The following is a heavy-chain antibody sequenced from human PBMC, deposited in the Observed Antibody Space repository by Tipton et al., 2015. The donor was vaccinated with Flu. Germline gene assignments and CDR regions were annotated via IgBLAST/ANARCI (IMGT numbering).Heavy chain of an antibody. CDR2: INHSGST. V-gene: IGHV4-34*01. J-gene: IGHJ4*02. D-gene: IGHD3-10*01. Sequence: TLSLTCTVSGGSISGYYWSWIRQPPGKGLEWIGEINHSGSTNYNPSLKSRVTISVDTSKNQFSLRLSSVTAADTAVYYCAKTTSSGYDGSGRDFDYWGQGTLVTVSS. CDR3: AKTTSSGYDGSGRDFDY. CDR1: GGSISGYY.